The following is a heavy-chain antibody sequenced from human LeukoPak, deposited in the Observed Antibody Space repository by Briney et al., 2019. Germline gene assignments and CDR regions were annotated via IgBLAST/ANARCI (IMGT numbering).Heavy chain of an antibody. D-gene: IGHD2-15*01. CDR3: AKEIDTLGTNAFDI. J-gene: IGHJ3*02. Sequence: GESLRLSCAASGFRFGDFAMHWVRQSPGKGLEWVSLVSADGAKSYYAESVRGRFTISRDNSKNSLCLQMNTLRSEDTAFYYCAKEIDTLGTNAFDIWGHGTLVTVSS. CDR1: GFRFGDFA. V-gene: IGHV3-43*02. CDR2: VSADGAKS.